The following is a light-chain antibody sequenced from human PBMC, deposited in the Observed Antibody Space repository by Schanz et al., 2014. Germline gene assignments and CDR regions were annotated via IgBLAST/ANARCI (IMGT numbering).Light chain of an antibody. V-gene: IGLV2-14*03. CDR2: DVS. J-gene: IGLJ3*02. CDR1: SSDVGGYKY. Sequence: QSALTQPASVSGSPGQSITISCTGTSSDVGGYKYVSWYQQHPGKAPKLMIYDVSDRPSGVSNRFSGSKSGNTASLTISGLQAEDEADYYCSSYAGIYTAWVFGGGTKLTVL. CDR3: SSYAGIYTAWV.